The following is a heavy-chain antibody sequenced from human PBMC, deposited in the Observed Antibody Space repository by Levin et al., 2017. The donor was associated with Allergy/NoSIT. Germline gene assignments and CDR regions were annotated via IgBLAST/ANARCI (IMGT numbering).Heavy chain of an antibody. D-gene: IGHD1-14*01. Sequence: SETLSLTCAVSGGSFGGYFWSWLRQPPGKGLEWLGEISHRGDTTYHPSLKSRLTISVDTSRNQFSITLNSVTAADTAVYFCAVFSRTYGTFDVWGQGTLVTVSS. CDR2: ISHRGDT. J-gene: IGHJ3*01. CDR1: GGSFGGYF. CDR3: AVFSRTYGTFDV. V-gene: IGHV4-34*01.